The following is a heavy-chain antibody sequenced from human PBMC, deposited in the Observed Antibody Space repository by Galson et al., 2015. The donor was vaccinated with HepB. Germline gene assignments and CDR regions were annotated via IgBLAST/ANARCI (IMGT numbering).Heavy chain of an antibody. CDR2: IFHGGTT. D-gene: IGHD3-16*01. V-gene: IGHV4-4*02. CDR3: AGPTPSDVWIGYRSAFDI. CDR1: GGSISSSYW. Sequence: TLSLTCGVSGGSISSSYWWSWVRQSPGKGLEWIGEIFHGGTTNYNPSLKSRVTILVDKSKNEFSLKLTSVTAADTAVYYCAGPTPSDVWIGYRSAFDIWGQGKMVTVSS. J-gene: IGHJ3*02.